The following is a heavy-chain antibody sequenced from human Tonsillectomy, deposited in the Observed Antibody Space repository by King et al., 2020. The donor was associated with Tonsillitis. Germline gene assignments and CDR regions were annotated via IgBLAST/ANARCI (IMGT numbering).Heavy chain of an antibody. CDR3: AKDREIAYGGNSKHPDWYFDL. V-gene: IGHV3-9*01. CDR1: GFTFDDYA. D-gene: IGHD4-23*01. J-gene: IGHJ2*01. Sequence: VQLVESGGGLVQPGRSLRLSCAASGFTFDDYAMHWVRQAPGKGLEWVSGISWNSGSIGYADSVKGRFTISRDNAKNSLCLQMTSLRAEDTALYYCAKDREIAYGGNSKHPDWYFDLWGRGTLVTVSS. CDR2: ISWNSGSI.